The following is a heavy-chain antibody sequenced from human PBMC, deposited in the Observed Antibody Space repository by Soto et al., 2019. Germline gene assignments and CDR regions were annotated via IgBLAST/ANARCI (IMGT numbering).Heavy chain of an antibody. V-gene: IGHV3-30-3*01. CDR3: ARETRCTNGVCYTGLGYYYYYYGMDV. CDR1: GFTFSSYA. CDR2: ISYDGSNK. Sequence: PGGSLRLSCAASGFTFSSYAMHWVRQAPGKGLEWVAVISYDGSNKYYADSVKGRFTISRDNSKNTLYLQMNSLRAEDTAVYYCARETRCTNGVCYTGLGYYYYYYGMDVWGQGTTVTVSS. J-gene: IGHJ6*02. D-gene: IGHD2-8*01.